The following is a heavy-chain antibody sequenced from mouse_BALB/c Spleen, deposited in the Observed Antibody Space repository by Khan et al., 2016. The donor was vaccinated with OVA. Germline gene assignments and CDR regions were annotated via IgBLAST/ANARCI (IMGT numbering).Heavy chain of an antibody. Sequence: QVQLQQPGAELVRPGASVRLSCKASGYTFTNYWINWVKQRPGQGLEWIGNIFPSDSYTDYNQKFKDRATLTVDKSSSTAYMQLSSPTSEDSAFYYCTRHGTSYDAMDYWGQGTSVTVSS. CDR1: GYTFTNYW. V-gene: IGHV1-69*02. CDR2: IFPSDSYT. J-gene: IGHJ4*01. D-gene: IGHD1-1*01. CDR3: TRHGTSYDAMDY.